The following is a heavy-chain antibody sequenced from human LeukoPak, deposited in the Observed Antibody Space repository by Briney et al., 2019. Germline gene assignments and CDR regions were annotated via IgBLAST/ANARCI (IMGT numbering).Heavy chain of an antibody. CDR1: GFTFSSYS. J-gene: IGHJ4*02. Sequence: GGSLRLSCAASGFTFSSYSMGWVRQAPGKGLEWVSSISSITSFIDYGDSVKGRFTISRDNAKNSLYLQMNSLRAEDTAVYYCAREGSGLYWGQGTLVTVSS. D-gene: IGHD5-12*01. V-gene: IGHV3-21*01. CDR2: ISSITSFI. CDR3: AREGSGLY.